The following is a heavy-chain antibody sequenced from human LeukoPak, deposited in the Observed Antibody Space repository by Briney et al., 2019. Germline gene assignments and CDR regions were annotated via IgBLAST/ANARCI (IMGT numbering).Heavy chain of an antibody. V-gene: IGHV3-7*03. CDR2: IQPDGSKG. CDR3: ARAWLGDYYYYMDV. CDR1: GFTFSSYS. D-gene: IGHD3-10*01. J-gene: IGHJ6*03. Sequence: GGSLRLSCAASGFTFSSYSMNWVRQAPGKGLEWVGNIQPDGSKGYPVDSVKGRFTISRDNARNSLFLQMNSLRVEDTAVYYCARAWLGDYYYYMDVWGKGTTVTVSS.